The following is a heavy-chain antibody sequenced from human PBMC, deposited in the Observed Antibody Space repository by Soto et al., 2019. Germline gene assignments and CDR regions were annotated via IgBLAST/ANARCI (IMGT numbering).Heavy chain of an antibody. CDR2: FDPEDGET. V-gene: IGHV1-24*01. J-gene: IGHJ5*02. CDR1: GYTLTELS. Sequence: ASVKVSCKVSGYTLTELSMHWVRQAPGKGLEWMGGFDPEDGETIYAQKFQGRVTMTEDTSTDTAYMELSSLRSEDTAVYYCATDKSSSCYSNWFDPWGQGTLVTVSA. D-gene: IGHD6-13*01. CDR3: ATDKSSSCYSNWFDP.